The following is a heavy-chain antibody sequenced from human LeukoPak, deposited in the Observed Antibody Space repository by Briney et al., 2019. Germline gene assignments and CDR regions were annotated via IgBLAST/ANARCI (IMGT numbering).Heavy chain of an antibody. CDR3: ARDWTYSSSWYSRGFDY. V-gene: IGHV3-23*01. CDR2: IYSDGGSS. J-gene: IGHJ4*02. CDR1: GFTFSNYA. Sequence: GGSLRLSCAASGFTFSNYAMSWVRQAPGKGLEWVSTIYSDGGSSYYADSVKGRFTISRDNSKNTLYLQMNSLRAEDTAVYYCARDWTYSSSWYSRGFDYWGQGTLVTVSS. D-gene: IGHD6-13*01.